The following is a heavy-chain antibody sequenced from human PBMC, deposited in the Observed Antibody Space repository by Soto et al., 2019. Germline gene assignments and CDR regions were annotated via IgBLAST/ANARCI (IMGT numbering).Heavy chain of an antibody. CDR1: GFSLSSDGVA. CDR3: AHNRRARQVDDFDY. J-gene: IGHJ4*02. V-gene: IGHV2-5*02. Sequence: QITLKESGPTLVKPTQTLTLTCTFSGFSLSSDGVAVGWVRQPPGKALEWLALIYWDDDKRYSPSLKNRLTITKDTSKNQVVLTMTNMDTVDTATYYCAHNRRARQVDDFDYWGQGALVTVSS. CDR2: IYWDDDK. D-gene: IGHD1-1*01.